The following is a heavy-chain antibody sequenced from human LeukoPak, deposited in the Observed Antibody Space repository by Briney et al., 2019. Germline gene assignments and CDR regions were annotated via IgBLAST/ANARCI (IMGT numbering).Heavy chain of an antibody. CDR3: ARVSIAAAGTGWFDP. CDR1: GFTFSSYE. D-gene: IGHD6-13*01. Sequence: PGGSLRLSCAASGFTFSSYEMNWVRQAPGKGLEWVSYISSSGSTIYYADSVKGRFTISRDNAKNSLYLQMNSLRAEDTAVYYCARVSIAAAGTGWFDPWGQGTLVTVSS. J-gene: IGHJ5*02. CDR2: ISSSGSTI. V-gene: IGHV3-48*03.